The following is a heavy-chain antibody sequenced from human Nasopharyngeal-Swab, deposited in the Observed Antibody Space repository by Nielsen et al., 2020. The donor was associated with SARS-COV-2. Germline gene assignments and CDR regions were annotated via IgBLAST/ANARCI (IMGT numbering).Heavy chain of an antibody. CDR3: ARSGLFTLGPYSYYYTDV. V-gene: IGHV4-39*01. CDR2: IYYSGST. D-gene: IGHD2-21*01. Sequence: RQAPGKGLEWIGSIYYSGSTYYNPSLKSRVTISVDTSKNQFSLKLSSVTAADTAVYYCARSGLFTLGPYSYYYTDVWGKGTTVTVSS. J-gene: IGHJ6*03.